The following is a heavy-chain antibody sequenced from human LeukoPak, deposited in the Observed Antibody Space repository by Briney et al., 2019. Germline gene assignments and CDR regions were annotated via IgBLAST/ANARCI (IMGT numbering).Heavy chain of an antibody. Sequence: GASVKVSSRAPGYTFTSYYMHWVRQAPGQGLEWMGIINPSGGSTSYAQKFQGRVTMTRDTSTSTVYMELSSLRSEDTAVYYCAREPTTVTSFDYWGQGTLVTVSS. CDR3: AREPTTVTSFDY. J-gene: IGHJ4*02. CDR1: GYTFTSYY. V-gene: IGHV1-46*01. D-gene: IGHD4-17*01. CDR2: INPSGGST.